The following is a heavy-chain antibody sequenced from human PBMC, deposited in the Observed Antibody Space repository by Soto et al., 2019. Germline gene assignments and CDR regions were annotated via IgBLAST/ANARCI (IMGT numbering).Heavy chain of an antibody. CDR1: GFTFSSYG. V-gene: IGHV3-33*01. CDR3: ARGYSSGWSSPRN. J-gene: IGHJ4*02. CDR2: IWYDGSNK. Sequence: GGSLRLSCAASGFTFSSYGMHWVRQAPGKGLEWVAVIWYDGSNKYYADSVKGRFTISRDNSKNTLYLQMNSLRAEDTAVYYCARGYSSGWSSPRNWGQGTLVTVSS. D-gene: IGHD6-19*01.